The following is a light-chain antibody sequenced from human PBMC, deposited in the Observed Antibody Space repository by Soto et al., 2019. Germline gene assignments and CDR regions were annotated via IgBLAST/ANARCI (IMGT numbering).Light chain of an antibody. CDR3: TSYTSTSTPYV. CDR1: TSDFAPYTY. CDR2: DVY. J-gene: IGLJ1*01. V-gene: IGLV2-14*01. Sequence: QSVLTHPASVCGSRGQSITISCAGTTSDFAPYTYVSWYQQHPGKAPKLIIYDVYNRPSGVSNRFSGSKSGNTASLTISGLQAEDEADYYCTSYTSTSTPYVFGGGTKVTVL.